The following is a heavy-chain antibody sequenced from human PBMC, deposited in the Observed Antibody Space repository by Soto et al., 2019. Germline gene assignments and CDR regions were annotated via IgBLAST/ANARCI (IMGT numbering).Heavy chain of an antibody. D-gene: IGHD6-13*01. CDR1: GFTFSNYT. J-gene: IGHJ6*04. CDR2: INSGSTYM. CDR3: ARDDSSSCHISPHCYFYGMDV. V-gene: IGHV3-21*01. Sequence: PGGSLRLSCAASGFTFSNYTMNWVRQAPGKGLEWVSSINSGSTYMYYADSVKGRFTISRDNAKNSLYLQMSSLTAEDTAVYYCARDDSSSCHISPHCYFYGMDVWGEGTTVTVSS.